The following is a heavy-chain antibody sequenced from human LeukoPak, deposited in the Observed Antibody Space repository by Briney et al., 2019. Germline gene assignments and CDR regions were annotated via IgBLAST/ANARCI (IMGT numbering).Heavy chain of an antibody. J-gene: IGHJ4*02. Sequence: GGSLRLSCAASGFTFSRYAMSWVRQAPGPGLELVSAIRGSGSGGSKYYGDSVKGRFIISRDNSKNTLYLQMNSLRAEDTAVYYCARARVYSSGTYCPSLEYWGQGTLVTVSS. CDR2: IRGSGSGGSK. CDR1: GFTFSRYA. V-gene: IGHV3-23*01. D-gene: IGHD3-10*01. CDR3: ARARVYSSGTYCPSLEY.